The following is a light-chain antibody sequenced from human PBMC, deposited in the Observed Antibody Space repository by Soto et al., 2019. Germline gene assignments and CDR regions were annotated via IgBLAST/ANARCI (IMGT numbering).Light chain of an antibody. CDR3: QQADSFPLT. CDR2: AAS. Sequence: DIQMTQSPSSVSASVGDRVTITCRASQDISSYLAWYQHTPGKAPNLLIYAASIFQSGVPSRFSGSGSGTDFTLTSSNLQPEDFATYYCQQADSFPLTLGGGTKVEIK. CDR1: QDISSY. V-gene: IGKV1-12*01. J-gene: IGKJ4*01.